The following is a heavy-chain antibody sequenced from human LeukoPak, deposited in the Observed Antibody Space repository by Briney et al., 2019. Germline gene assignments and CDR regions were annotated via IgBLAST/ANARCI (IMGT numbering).Heavy chain of an antibody. CDR1: GFIFSSYA. CDR3: ARGGSHIVVVTAKPYFDY. J-gene: IGHJ4*02. V-gene: IGHV3-64*01. Sequence: GGSLRLSCAASGFIFSSYAMHWVRQAPGKGLEYVSAISSNGGSTYYANSVKGRFTISRDNSKNTLYLQMGSLRAEDMAVYYCARGGSHIVVVTAKPYFDYWGQGTLVTVSS. D-gene: IGHD2-21*02. CDR2: ISSNGGST.